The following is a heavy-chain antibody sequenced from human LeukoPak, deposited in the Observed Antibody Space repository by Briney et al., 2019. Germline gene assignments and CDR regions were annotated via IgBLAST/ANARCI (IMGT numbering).Heavy chain of an antibody. J-gene: IGHJ4*02. CDR3: VSRGGIGAAGLDY. Sequence: PSGTLSLTCAVSGGSISSSNWWSRVRQSPGKGLEWIGEIYHRGSTNCNPSLKSRVTISVDKSKNQFSLKLSSVTAADTAVYYCVSRGGIGAAGLDYWGQGNLVTVSS. CDR1: GGSISSSNW. CDR2: IYHRGST. V-gene: IGHV4-4*02. D-gene: IGHD6-13*01.